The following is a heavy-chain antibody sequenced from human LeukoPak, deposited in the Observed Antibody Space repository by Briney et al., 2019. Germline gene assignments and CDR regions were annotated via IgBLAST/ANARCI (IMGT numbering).Heavy chain of an antibody. J-gene: IGHJ4*02. CDR1: GFTFSDYY. V-gene: IGHV3-11*01. D-gene: IGHD4-23*01. CDR2: ISSSRSTI. CDR3: ARVRYGGNSDYFDY. Sequence: TGGSLRLSCAASGFTFSDYYMSWIRQAPGKGLEWVSYISSSRSTIYYADSVKGRFTISRDNAKNSLYLQMNSLRAEDTAVYYCARVRYGGNSDYFDYWGQGTLVTVSS.